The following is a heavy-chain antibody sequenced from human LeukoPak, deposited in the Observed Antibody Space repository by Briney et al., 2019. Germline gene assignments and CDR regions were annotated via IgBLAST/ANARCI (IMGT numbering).Heavy chain of an antibody. CDR2: IDVGGGNT. CDR3: AKADTGGNYFDH. Sequence: GGSLKLSCVASGFTFSSCAMSWVRQAPGKGLEWVSAIDVGGGNTYYADSVKGRFTFSRDNFKNTLHLQMNSLRAEDTAVYYCAKADTGGNYFDHWGQGTLVTVSS. D-gene: IGHD1-26*01. J-gene: IGHJ4*02. V-gene: IGHV3-23*01. CDR1: GFTFSSCA.